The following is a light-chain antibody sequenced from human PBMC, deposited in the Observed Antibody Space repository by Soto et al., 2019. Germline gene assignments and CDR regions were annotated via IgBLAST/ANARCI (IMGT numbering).Light chain of an antibody. V-gene: IGKV1-5*03. CDR3: QHYYGYSRT. CDR2: KAS. J-gene: IGKJ2*01. Sequence: DIQMTQSPSTLSASVGDRVTITCRASQNIDIWLAWYQQKPGKAPKHLIYKASNLESGVPSRFSGSGSGTEFTLTISSLQPDDSVTYYCQHYYGYSRTFGQGTKLEIK. CDR1: QNIDIW.